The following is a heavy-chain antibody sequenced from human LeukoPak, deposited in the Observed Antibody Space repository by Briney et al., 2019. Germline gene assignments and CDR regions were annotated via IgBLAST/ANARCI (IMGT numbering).Heavy chain of an antibody. CDR2: ISSSSSTI. D-gene: IGHD3-3*01. CDR3: ASTIFGVYYYYGMDV. Sequence: PGGSLRLSCAASGFTFSSYSMNWVRQAPGKGLEWVSYISSSSSTIYYADSVKGRFTISRDNAKNSLYLQMNSLRAEDTAVYYCASTIFGVYYYYGMDVWGQGTTVTVSS. CDR1: GFTFSSYS. V-gene: IGHV3-48*01. J-gene: IGHJ6*02.